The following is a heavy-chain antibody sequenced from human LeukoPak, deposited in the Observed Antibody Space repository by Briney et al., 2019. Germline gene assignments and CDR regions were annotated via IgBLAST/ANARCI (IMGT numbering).Heavy chain of an antibody. Sequence: GASVKVSCKASGYTFTSYYMHWVRQAPGQGLEWMGIINPSGGSTSYAQKFQGRVTMTRDTSTSTVYMELSSLRSEGTAVYYCARDHVVMVDYYYGMDVWGQGTTVTVSS. V-gene: IGHV1-46*01. D-gene: IGHD3-22*01. CDR3: ARDHVVMVDYYYGMDV. CDR1: GYTFTSYY. J-gene: IGHJ6*02. CDR2: INPSGGST.